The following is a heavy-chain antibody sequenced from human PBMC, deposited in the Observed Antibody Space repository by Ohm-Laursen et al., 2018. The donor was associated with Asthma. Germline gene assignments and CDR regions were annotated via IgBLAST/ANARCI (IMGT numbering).Heavy chain of an antibody. CDR2: IIPIFGTA. CDR3: ARVDRSPNSSSSEGVSYYYGMDV. V-gene: IGHV1-69*13. J-gene: IGHJ6*02. Sequence: EASVKVSCKASGGTFSSYAISWVRQAPGQGLEWMGGIIPIFGTANYAQKFQGRVTITADESTSTAYMELSSLRSEDTAVYYCARVDRSPNSSSSEGVSYYYGMDVWGQGTTVTVSS. CDR1: GGTFSSYA. D-gene: IGHD6-6*01.